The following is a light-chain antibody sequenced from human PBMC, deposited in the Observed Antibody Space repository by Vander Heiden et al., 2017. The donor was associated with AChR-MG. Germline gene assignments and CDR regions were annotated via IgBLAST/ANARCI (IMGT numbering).Light chain of an antibody. CDR3: GTWDSSLSACV. CDR1: SSNIGNNY. J-gene: IGLJ1*01. CDR2: GDN. V-gene: IGLV1-51*01. Sequence: QPVLTQPPSVSATPGQKVTISCSGSSSNIGNNYVSWYQQLPGTAPKLLIYGDNKRPSGIPDRFSGSKSGTSATLGITGLQTGDEADYYCGTWDSSLSACVFGTGTKVTVL.